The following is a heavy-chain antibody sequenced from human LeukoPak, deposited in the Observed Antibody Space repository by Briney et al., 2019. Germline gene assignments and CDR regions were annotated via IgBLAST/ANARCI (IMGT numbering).Heavy chain of an antibody. J-gene: IGHJ5*02. CDR1: GGSISSDIYY. Sequence: SETLSLTCTVSGGSISSDIYYWGWVRQPPGKGLEWIGSISYSGSTYYNPSLKSRVAISVDTSKNQFSLKLTSVTAADTAVYYCARHVRYQSNNWFDPWGQGTLVTVSS. V-gene: IGHV4-39*01. CDR2: ISYSGST. CDR3: ARHVRYQSNNWFDP. D-gene: IGHD2-2*01.